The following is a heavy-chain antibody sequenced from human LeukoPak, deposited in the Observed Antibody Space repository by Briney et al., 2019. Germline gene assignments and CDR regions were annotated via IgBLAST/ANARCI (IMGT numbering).Heavy chain of an antibody. CDR1: GFSFSNYS. Sequence: GGSLRLSCAASGFSFSNYSMPWVRQAPGKGLEWVSSISRDSTDIYYADSVNGRFTISRDNAKNSLSLQMNSLRDEDTAVYFCVRDQLELRDSYYVIMDVWGQGSMVTVSS. V-gene: IGHV3-21*01. CDR3: VRDQLELRDSYYVIMDV. CDR2: ISRDSTDI. J-gene: IGHJ6*02. D-gene: IGHD1-7*01.